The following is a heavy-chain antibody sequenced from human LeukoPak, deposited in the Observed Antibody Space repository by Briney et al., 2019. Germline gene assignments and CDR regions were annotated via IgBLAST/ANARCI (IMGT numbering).Heavy chain of an antibody. CDR1: GYTFTSYD. D-gene: IGHD5-12*01. V-gene: IGHV1-8*01. CDR3: ALRSRGYSGYDAFDY. J-gene: IGHJ4*02. Sequence: ASVKFSCKASGYTFTSYDTNWVRQATGQGLEWIGWMNPNRGNTGYAQKLQGRVTMTRNTSISTAYMELSSLRSEDTAVYYCALRSRGYSGYDAFDYWGQGTLVTVSS. CDR2: MNPNRGNT.